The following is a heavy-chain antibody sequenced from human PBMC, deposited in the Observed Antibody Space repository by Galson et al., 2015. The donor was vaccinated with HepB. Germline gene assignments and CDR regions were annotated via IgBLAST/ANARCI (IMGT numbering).Heavy chain of an antibody. CDR2: IYYSGRT. D-gene: IGHD1-1*01. CDR1: GGSVSSGTYY. V-gene: IGHV4-61*01. CDR3: ASAPTTSDAFDF. Sequence: LFLTCTVSGGSVSSGTYYWSWIRQPPGKGLEWIGFIYYSGRTNYNPSLKSRVTISLDTSKNRFSLNLSSVTAADTAVYYCASAPTTSDAFDFWGQGTLVTVSS. J-gene: IGHJ3*01.